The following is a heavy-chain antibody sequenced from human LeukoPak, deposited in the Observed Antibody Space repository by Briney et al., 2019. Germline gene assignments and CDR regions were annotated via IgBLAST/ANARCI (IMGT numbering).Heavy chain of an antibody. CDR3: ARDGSCRPMVRGVIGFTDY. J-gene: IGHJ4*02. D-gene: IGHD3-10*01. CDR2: IKEDGSEK. V-gene: IGHV3-7*01. CDR1: GFSFSSYW. Sequence: GGSLRVSCAVSGFSFSSYWMSWVGQAPWKGLEWVANIKEDGSEKHYVDSVKGRFTISRDNVKNALYLQMNSLRAEDTAVYYCARDGSCRPMVRGVIGFTDYWGQETLVTVSS.